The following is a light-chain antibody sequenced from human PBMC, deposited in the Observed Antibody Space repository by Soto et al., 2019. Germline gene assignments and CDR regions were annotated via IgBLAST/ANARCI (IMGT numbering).Light chain of an antibody. CDR1: SSDVGSSNL. V-gene: IGLV2-23*03. Sequence: QSALTQPASVSGSPGQSITISCTGPSSDVGSSNLVSWYQQHPGKAPKLMIFEGSKRPSGVSNRFSGSKSGNTASLTISGLQAEDEAEYYCCSYAGSSTFYVFGTGTKVTVL. J-gene: IGLJ1*01. CDR2: EGS. CDR3: CSYAGSSTFYV.